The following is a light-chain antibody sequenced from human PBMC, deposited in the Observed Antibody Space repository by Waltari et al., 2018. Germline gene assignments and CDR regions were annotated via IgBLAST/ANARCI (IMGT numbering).Light chain of an antibody. Sequence: EIVLTQSPGTLSLSPGERATLSCRASQSVSSRYLAWYQQKPGQAPSLLIYATSSRATGIPDRFSGSGSGTDFTLTISRLEPEDFAVYYCQQYDSLWTFGHGTKVEIK. J-gene: IGKJ1*01. CDR3: QQYDSLWT. CDR2: ATS. CDR1: QSVSSRY. V-gene: IGKV3-20*01.